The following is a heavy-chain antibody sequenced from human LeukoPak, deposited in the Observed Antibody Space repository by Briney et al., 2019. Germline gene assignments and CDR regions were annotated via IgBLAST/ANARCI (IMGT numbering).Heavy chain of an antibody. CDR2: ISGSGGST. V-gene: IGHV3-23*01. D-gene: IGHD3-22*01. CDR1: GFAFSSYA. CDR3: SGDSYGPDYYDSSGYSY. J-gene: IGHJ4*02. Sequence: GGSLRLSCAASGFAFSSYAMSWVRQAPGKGLEWVSAISGSGGSTYYADSVKGRFTISRDNSKNTLYLQMNSLRAEDTAVYYCSGDSYGPDYYDSSGYSYWGQGTLVTVSS.